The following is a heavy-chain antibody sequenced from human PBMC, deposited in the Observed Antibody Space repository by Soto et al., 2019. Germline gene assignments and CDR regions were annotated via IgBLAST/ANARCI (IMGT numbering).Heavy chain of an antibody. CDR3: SRGYPPRDQLGNLPGAF. D-gene: IGHD1-1*01. CDR2: INPSGGST. V-gene: IGHV1-46*03. Sequence: QVQLVQSGAEVMQPGASVKVSCKASGYTFTSYYIQWVRQAPGQGLAWMGIINPSGGSTNYAQKFQGRVTMTRDTSTSTVYMELSSLRSEDTAIYYCSRGYPPRDQLGNLPGAFWGQGTLVTVSS. J-gene: IGHJ4*02. CDR1: GYTFTSYY.